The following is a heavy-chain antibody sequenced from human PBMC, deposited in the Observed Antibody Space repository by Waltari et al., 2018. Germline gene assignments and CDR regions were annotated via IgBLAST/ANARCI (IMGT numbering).Heavy chain of an antibody. J-gene: IGHJ1*01. D-gene: IGHD3-22*01. CDR2: IYHRGST. Sequence: GWIGSIYHRGSTYYNPSLKCRVTISVDTYKNQFSLKLSSVTAADTAVYYCARLGLWDYYDSSGYYSLSAEYFQHWGQGTLVTVSS. CDR3: ARLGLWDYYDSSGYYSLSAEYFQH. V-gene: IGHV4-38-2*01.